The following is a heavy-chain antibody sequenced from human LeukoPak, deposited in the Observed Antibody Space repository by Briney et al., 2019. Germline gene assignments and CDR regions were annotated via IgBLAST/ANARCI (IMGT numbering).Heavy chain of an antibody. D-gene: IGHD4-23*01. CDR1: GYAFTTYD. V-gene: IGHV1-8*01. J-gene: IGHJ5*02. Sequence: ASVKVSCKASGYAFTTYDIDWVRQATGQGLEWMGWMNPKNINTGYAQKFQGRVTMTRNTSISTAYMELSSLRSEDTAVYYCARGVRGNPAWFNPWGQGTLVTVSS. CDR2: MNPKNINT. CDR3: ARGVRGNPAWFNP.